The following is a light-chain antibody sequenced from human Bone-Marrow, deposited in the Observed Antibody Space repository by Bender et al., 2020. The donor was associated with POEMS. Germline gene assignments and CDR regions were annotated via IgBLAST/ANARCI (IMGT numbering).Light chain of an antibody. CDR2: GNN. J-gene: IGLJ1*01. CDR3: QSYDSSLSGYV. V-gene: IGLV1-40*01. CDR1: SSNIGAPYD. Sequence: QAVLTQPPSVSGAPGQRVTISCTGSSSNIGAPYDVHWYQQLPGTAPKLLISGNNNRPSGVPDRFSASKSGASASLAIAGLQAEDEADYYCQSYDSSLSGYVFGTGTKVSVL.